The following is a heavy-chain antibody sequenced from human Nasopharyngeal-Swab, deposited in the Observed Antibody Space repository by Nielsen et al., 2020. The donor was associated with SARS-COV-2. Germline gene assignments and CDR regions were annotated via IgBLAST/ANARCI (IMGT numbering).Heavy chain of an antibody. D-gene: IGHD1-26*01. V-gene: IGHV4-39*02. CDR2: IYYSGST. CDR1: GGSISSSSYY. CDR3: ARDWGVYRGDDY. J-gene: IGHJ4*02. Sequence: SETLSLTCTVSGGSISSSSYYWGWIRQPPGKGLEWIGSIYYSGSTYYNPSLKSRVTISVDTSKNQFSLKLSSVTAADTAVYYCARDWGVYRGDDYWGQGTLVTISS.